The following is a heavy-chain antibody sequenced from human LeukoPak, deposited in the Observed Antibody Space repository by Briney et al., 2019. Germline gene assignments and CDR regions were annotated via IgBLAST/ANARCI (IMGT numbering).Heavy chain of an antibody. J-gene: IGHJ4*02. CDR3: AKLERDRRGDY. D-gene: IGHD1-1*01. CDR2: ISGRGGST. Sequence: GGSVRLSRAASGCTFSSYALSWVRQATGKGLDWVSAISGRGGSTYYADSVKGGLTISSDNSKNTLYLQMNRLRAEDRAVYYCAKLERDRRGDYWGQGNLVTVSS. V-gene: IGHV3-23*01. CDR1: GCTFSSYA.